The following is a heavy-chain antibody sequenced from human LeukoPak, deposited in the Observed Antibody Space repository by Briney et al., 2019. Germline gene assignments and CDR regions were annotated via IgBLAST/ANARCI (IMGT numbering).Heavy chain of an antibody. D-gene: IGHD3-10*01. CDR3: ARGGTMVRGAYEN. J-gene: IGHJ4*02. Sequence: SETLSLTCTVSGDSISSYYWSWIRQPAGKGLEWIGRIYSSGSINYNPSLKSRVTISVDTSKNQFSLKLTSVTAADTAVYYCARGGTMVRGAYENWGQGTLVTVSS. V-gene: IGHV4-4*07. CDR2: IYSSGSI. CDR1: GDSISSYY.